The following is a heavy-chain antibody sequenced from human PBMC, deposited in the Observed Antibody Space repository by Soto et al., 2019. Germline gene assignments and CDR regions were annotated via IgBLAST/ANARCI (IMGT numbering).Heavy chain of an antibody. J-gene: IGHJ4*02. Sequence: EVQLVESGGGLVQPGGSLRLSCAASGFTVSDNYMNWVRQAPGKGLEWVAVIYRGTTYYADSVKGRFTISRDSSKTALHLQMRSLRPADTAVYYGARVVHRRDYSTTGYGCVDGGQGALVAVSS. CDR2: IYRGTT. V-gene: IGHV3-66*01. D-gene: IGHD2-8*01. CDR1: GFTVSDNY. CDR3: ARVVHRRDYSTTGYGCVD.